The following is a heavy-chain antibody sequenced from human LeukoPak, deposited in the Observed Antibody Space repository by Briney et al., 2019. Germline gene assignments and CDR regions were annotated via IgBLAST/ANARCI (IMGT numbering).Heavy chain of an antibody. CDR1: GGSISSSSYS. CDR2: IYAYGSGIT. J-gene: IGHJ3*02. CDR3: ARQFSPGAFDI. V-gene: IGHV4-61*02. Sequence: PSETLSLTCTVSGGSISSSSYSWRWIRQPAGKGLEWIGRIYAYGSGITNYNPSLKSRVTISVDTSKNHFSLKLTSVTAADTAMYFCARQFSPGAFDIWGQGTMVTVSS. D-gene: IGHD2/OR15-2a*01.